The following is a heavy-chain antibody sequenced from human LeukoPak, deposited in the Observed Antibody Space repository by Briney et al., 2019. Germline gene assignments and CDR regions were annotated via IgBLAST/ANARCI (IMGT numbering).Heavy chain of an antibody. D-gene: IGHD5-12*01. V-gene: IGHV1-69*05. Sequence: GASVKVSCKASGGTFSSPAISWVRQAPGQGLEWMGGIIPIFGTTNYAQKFQGRVMITTDESTSTGYMELRSLRSDDTAVYYCARGDSGYDYGFDYWGQGTLVTVSS. CDR1: GGTFSSPA. J-gene: IGHJ4*02. CDR3: ARGDSGYDYGFDY. CDR2: IIPIFGTT.